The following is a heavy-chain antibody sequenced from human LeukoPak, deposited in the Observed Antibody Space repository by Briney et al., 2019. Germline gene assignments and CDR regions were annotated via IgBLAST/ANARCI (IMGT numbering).Heavy chain of an antibody. CDR3: ARGHSSGWH. Sequence: GGSLRLSCAASGFTFSSYAMHWVRQAPGKGLEWVAVISYDGGNKYYADSVKGRFTISRDNSKNTLYLQMNSPRAEDTAVYYCARGHSSGWHWGQGTLVTVSS. V-gene: IGHV3-30*04. CDR1: GFTFSSYA. D-gene: IGHD6-19*01. J-gene: IGHJ4*02. CDR2: ISYDGGNK.